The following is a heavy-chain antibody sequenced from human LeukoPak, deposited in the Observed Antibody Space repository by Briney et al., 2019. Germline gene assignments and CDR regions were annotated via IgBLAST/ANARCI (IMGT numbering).Heavy chain of an antibody. V-gene: IGHV4-34*01. Sequence: SETLSLTCAVYGGSFSDYYRSWIRQPPGKGLEWIGEINHSGSTNYNPSLKSRVTISVDTSKNQFSLKLSSVTAADTAVYYCARRPKANSRITMVRGVRRGAFDIWGQGTMVTVSS. CDR3: ARRPKANSRITMVRGVRRGAFDI. D-gene: IGHD3-10*01. J-gene: IGHJ3*02. CDR1: GGSFSDYY. CDR2: INHSGST.